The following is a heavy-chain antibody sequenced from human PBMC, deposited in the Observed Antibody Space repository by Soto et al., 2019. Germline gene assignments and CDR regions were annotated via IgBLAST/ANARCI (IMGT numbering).Heavy chain of an antibody. CDR2: IYYSGST. J-gene: IGHJ5*02. Sequence: QVQLQESGPGLVKPSQTLSLTCTVSGGSISSGGYYWSWIRQHPGKGLEWIGYIYYSGSTYYNPSLKSRVNKSGDKSKKQFSLKLSSVTAADTAVYYCARDLGDKTQYNWFDPWGQGTLVTVSS. V-gene: IGHV4-31*03. D-gene: IGHD3-16*01. CDR1: GGSISSGGYY. CDR3: ARDLGDKTQYNWFDP.